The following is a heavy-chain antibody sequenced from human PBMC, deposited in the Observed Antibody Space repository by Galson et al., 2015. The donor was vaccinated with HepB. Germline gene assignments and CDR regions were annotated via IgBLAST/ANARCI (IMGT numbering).Heavy chain of an antibody. CDR1: GFTFSSYA. CDR2: ISGSGGST. V-gene: IGHV3-23*01. D-gene: IGHD6-19*01. CDR3: AKDDGYSSGWYWDAFDI. J-gene: IGHJ3*02. Sequence: SLRLSCAASGFTFSSYAMSWVRQAPGKGLEWVSAISGSGGSTYYADSVKGRFTISRDNSKNTLYLQMNSLRAEDTAVYYCAKDDGYSSGWYWDAFDIWGQGTMVTVSS.